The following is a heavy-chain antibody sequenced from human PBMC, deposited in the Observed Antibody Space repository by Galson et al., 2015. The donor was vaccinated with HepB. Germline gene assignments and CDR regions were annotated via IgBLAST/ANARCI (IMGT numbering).Heavy chain of an antibody. CDR2: LSAYSGDT. CDR1: GYTFTTYA. CDR3: PRAFSVSFDP. J-gene: IGHJ5*02. V-gene: IGHV1-18*04. Sequence: SVRVSCKTSGYTFTTYAISWARQAPGQGVEWIRWLSAYSGDTNYSQKFKGRVTMTTDTSTSTAYMELRSLRSDDTAVYCCPRAFSVSFDPWGQGTLVTVSS.